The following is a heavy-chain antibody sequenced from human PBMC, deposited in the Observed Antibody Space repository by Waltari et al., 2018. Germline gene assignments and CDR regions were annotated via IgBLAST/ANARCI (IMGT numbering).Heavy chain of an antibody. D-gene: IGHD3-22*01. J-gene: IGHJ3*02. V-gene: IGHV3-30-3*01. Sequence: QVQLVESGGGVVQPGRSVRLSCAASGFTSSSYALPWVRQAPGKGLEWVAVISYDGSNKYYADSVKGRFTISRDNSKNTLYLQMNSLRAEDTAVYYCASPITMITDAFDIWGQGTMVTVSS. CDR1: GFTSSSYA. CDR3: ASPITMITDAFDI. CDR2: ISYDGSNK.